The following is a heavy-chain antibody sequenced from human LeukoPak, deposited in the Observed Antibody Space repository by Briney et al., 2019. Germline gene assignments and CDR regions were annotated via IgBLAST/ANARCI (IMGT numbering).Heavy chain of an antibody. J-gene: IGHJ3*02. V-gene: IGHV1-46*01. CDR1: GYTFTTYY. D-gene: IGHD5-12*01. CDR3: ARAGYSGYDFAFDI. Sequence: ASVKVSCKASGYTFTTYYIHWVRQAPGQGLEWMGIITPSGGSTSYAQKFQGRVTMTRDMSTSTVYMELSSLRSEETAIYYCARAGYSGYDFAFDIWGQGTMVTVSS. CDR2: ITPSGGST.